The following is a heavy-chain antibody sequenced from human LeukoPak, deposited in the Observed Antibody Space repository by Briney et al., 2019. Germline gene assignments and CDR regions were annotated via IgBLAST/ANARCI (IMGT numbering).Heavy chain of an antibody. V-gene: IGHV4-30-2*01. CDR3: ARTTDNDYGLSNYDY. CDR2: INHSGST. J-gene: IGHJ4*02. CDR1: GGSISSGGYY. D-gene: IGHD4-17*01. Sequence: PSQTLSLTCTVSGGSISSGGYYWSWIRQPPGKGLEWIGEINHSGSTNYNPSLKSRVTISVDTSKNQFSLKLSSVTAADTAVYYCARTTDNDYGLSNYDYWGQGTLVTVSS.